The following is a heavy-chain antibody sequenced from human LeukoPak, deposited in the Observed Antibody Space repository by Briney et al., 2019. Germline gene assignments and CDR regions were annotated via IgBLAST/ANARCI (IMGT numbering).Heavy chain of an antibody. J-gene: IGHJ4*02. CDR2: ISYDGSNK. V-gene: IGHV3-30*18. Sequence: GGSLRLSCAASEFTFSSYGMHWVRQAPGKGLEWVAVISYDGSNKYYADSVKGRFTISRDNSKNTLYLQMNSLRAEDTAVYYCAKSYSYEDWGQGTLVTVSS. D-gene: IGHD5-18*01. CDR1: EFTFSSYG. CDR3: AKSYSYED.